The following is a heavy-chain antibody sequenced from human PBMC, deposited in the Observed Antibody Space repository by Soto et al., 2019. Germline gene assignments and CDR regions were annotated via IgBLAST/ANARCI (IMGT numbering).Heavy chain of an antibody. J-gene: IGHJ3*02. V-gene: IGHV3-23*01. D-gene: IGHD6-19*01. CDR2: ISSSGGST. CDR3: AKGSTEYSSGWYGAFDI. Sequence: PGGSLRLSCAACGFTFSSYAMSWVRQAPGKGLEWVSAISSSGGSTYYADSVKGRFTISRDNSKNTLYLQMNSLRAEDTAVYYCAKGSTEYSSGWYGAFDIWGQGTMVTVSS. CDR1: GFTFSSYA.